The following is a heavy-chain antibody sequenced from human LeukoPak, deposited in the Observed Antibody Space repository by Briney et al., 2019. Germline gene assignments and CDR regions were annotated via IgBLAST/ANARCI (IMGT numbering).Heavy chain of an antibody. V-gene: IGHV3-30*02. CDR2: LRAGGPYGTEK. Sequence: PGGSLRLSCAASGFNFNTFIMHWVRQAPGKGLEWVTFLRAGGPYGTEKFYADSAKGRFTISTDNSKNTLYLQMNSLRAEDTAVYYCAKDHRELSYYYMDVWGKGTTVTVSS. J-gene: IGHJ6*03. CDR3: AKDHRELSYYYMDV. D-gene: IGHD3-16*02. CDR1: GFNFNTFI.